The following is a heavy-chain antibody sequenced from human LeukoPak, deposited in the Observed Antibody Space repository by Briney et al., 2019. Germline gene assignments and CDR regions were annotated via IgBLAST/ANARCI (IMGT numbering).Heavy chain of an antibody. J-gene: IGHJ4*02. Sequence: SETLSLTCTVSGGSISNYYWNWIRQPPGKGLEWIGYIYYSGTTNYNPSLKSRVTISVDTSKNQFSLKLSSVTAADTAVYYCARGRRNKTYYYGSGSYTALDYWGQGTLVTVSS. CDR2: IYYSGTT. D-gene: IGHD3-10*01. CDR3: ARGRRNKTYYYGSGSYTALDY. CDR1: GGSISNYY. V-gene: IGHV4-59*12.